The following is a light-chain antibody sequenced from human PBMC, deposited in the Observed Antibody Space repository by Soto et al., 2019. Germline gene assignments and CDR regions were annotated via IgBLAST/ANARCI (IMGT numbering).Light chain of an antibody. V-gene: IGLV4-60*03. CDR3: ETWDSTTRV. J-gene: IGLJ3*02. CDR1: SGHSTNT. Sequence: QHVLTQSSSASASLGSSVKLTCTLSSGHSTNTIAWHQQQPGQAPRYLMKVEGSGSYSRGSGLPDRLSGSSSGADRYLTISHLQSEDEADYYCETWDSTTRVYGGGTKLTVL. CDR2: VEGSGSY.